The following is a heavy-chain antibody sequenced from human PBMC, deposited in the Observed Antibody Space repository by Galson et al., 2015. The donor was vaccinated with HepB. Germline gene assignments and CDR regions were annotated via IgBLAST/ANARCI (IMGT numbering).Heavy chain of an antibody. CDR1: GFTFSSYT. Sequence: SLRLSCAASGFTFSSYTMHWVRQAPDKGLEWVAVIPFDGSSKYYADSVKGRFTISRDNSKNTLYLHMDSLRPEDTAVYYFAGIETRGRNSGFDYWGQGTLVTVSS. D-gene: IGHD1-26*01. V-gene: IGHV3-30-3*01. CDR3: AGIETRGRNSGFDY. CDR2: IPFDGSSK. J-gene: IGHJ4*02.